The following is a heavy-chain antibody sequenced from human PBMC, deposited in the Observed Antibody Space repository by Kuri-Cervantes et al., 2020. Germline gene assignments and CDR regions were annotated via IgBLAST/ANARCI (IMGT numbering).Heavy chain of an antibody. CDR3: ARDKGNRYYYDSSGYTYYFDY. D-gene: IGHD3-22*01. J-gene: IGHJ4*02. Sequence: GESLKISCAASGFTFSNAWMSWVRQAPGKGLEWVAVISYDGSNKYYADSVKGRFTISRDNSKNTLYLQMNSLRAEDTAVYYCARDKGNRYYYDSSGYTYYFDYWGQGTLVTVSS. V-gene: IGHV3-30-3*01. CDR2: ISYDGSNK. CDR1: GFTFSNAW.